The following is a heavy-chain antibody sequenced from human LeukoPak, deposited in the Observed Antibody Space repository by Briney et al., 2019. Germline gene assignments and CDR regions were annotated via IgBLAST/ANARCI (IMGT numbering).Heavy chain of an antibody. Sequence: ASETLSLTCTVSSGSISSGGYYWSWIRQHPGKGLEWIGYIYYSGSTYYNPSLKSRVTISVDTSKNQFSLKLSSVTAADTAVYYCARDSSGYYERGSHFDYWGQGTLVTVSS. CDR2: IYYSGST. D-gene: IGHD3-22*01. V-gene: IGHV4-31*03. CDR1: SGSISSGGYY. CDR3: ARDSSGYYERGSHFDY. J-gene: IGHJ4*02.